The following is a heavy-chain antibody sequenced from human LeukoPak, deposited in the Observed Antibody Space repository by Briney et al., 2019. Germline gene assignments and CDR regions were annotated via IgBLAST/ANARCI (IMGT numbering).Heavy chain of an antibody. V-gene: IGHV3-21*01. Sequence: GGSLRLSCAASGFTFSSYSMNWVRQAPGKGLEWASSISTSSSYIYYADSVKGRFTTSRDNAKNSLYLQMNSLRAEDTAVYYCARDLSSIAARLDYWGQGTLVTVSS. J-gene: IGHJ4*02. CDR3: ARDLSSIAARLDY. D-gene: IGHD6-6*01. CDR1: GFTFSSYS. CDR2: ISTSSSYI.